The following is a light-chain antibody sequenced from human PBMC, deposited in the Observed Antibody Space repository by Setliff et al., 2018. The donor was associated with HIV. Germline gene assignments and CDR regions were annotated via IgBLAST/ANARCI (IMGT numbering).Light chain of an antibody. V-gene: IGLV2-14*03. CDR1: SSDIGAYNY. CDR2: DVR. J-gene: IGLJ1*01. Sequence: QSVLTQPASVSGSPGQSITISCTGTSSDIGAYNYVSWYQRHPGKAPKVMIYDVRKRPSGVSNRFSGSKSGNTASLTISGLQAEDEAAYYCSSYVNINTLVFGTGTKVTVL. CDR3: SSYVNINTLV.